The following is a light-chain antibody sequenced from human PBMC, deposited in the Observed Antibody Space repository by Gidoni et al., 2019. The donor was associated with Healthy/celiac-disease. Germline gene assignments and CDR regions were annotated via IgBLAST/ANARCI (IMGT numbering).Light chain of an antibody. J-gene: IGLJ2*01. Sequence: SYELTQPPSVSVSPGQTARITCSGDALPTQYAYWYKHKPGQAPVLVIYKDSERPSGIPERFSGSSSGTTVTLTISGVQAEDEADYYCQSADSSGTYVVFGGGTKLTV. CDR2: KDS. CDR1: ALPTQY. CDR3: QSADSSGTYVV. V-gene: IGLV3-25*03.